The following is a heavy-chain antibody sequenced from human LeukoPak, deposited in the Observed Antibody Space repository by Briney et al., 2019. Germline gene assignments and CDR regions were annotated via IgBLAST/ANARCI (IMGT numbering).Heavy chain of an antibody. CDR3: ARGGKRIAKRAFDI. J-gene: IGHJ3*02. D-gene: IGHD6-13*01. Sequence: SGTLSLTCAVSGGSISSSNWWSWVRQPPGKGLEWIGEIYHSGSTNYNPSLKSRVTISVDTSKNQFSLKLSSVTAADTAVYYCARGGKRIAKRAFDIWGQGTMVTVSS. CDR1: GGSISSSNW. V-gene: IGHV4-4*02. CDR2: IYHSGST.